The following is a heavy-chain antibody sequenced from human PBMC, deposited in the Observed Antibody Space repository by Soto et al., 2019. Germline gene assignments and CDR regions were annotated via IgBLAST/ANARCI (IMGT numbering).Heavy chain of an antibody. CDR2: ISYDGSNK. Sequence: QVQLVESGGGVVQPGRSLRLSCAASGFTFSSYAMHWVRQAPGKGLEWVAVISYDGSNKYYADSVKGRFTISRDNSKNTLYLQMNSLRAEDTAVYYCARDGAVANLVVYYGMDVWGQGTTVTVSS. CDR1: GFTFSSYA. J-gene: IGHJ6*02. CDR3: ARDGAVANLVVYYGMDV. D-gene: IGHD6-19*01. V-gene: IGHV3-30-3*01.